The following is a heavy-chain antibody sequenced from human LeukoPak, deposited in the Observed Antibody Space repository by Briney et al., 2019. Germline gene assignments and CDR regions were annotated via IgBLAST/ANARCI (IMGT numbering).Heavy chain of an antibody. CDR2: IYPGDSDT. J-gene: IGHJ4*02. D-gene: IGHD3-22*01. CDR1: GYSFTSYW. Sequence: GESLKISCEGSGYSFTSYWIGWVRQMLGKGLEWMGIIYPGDSDTRYSPSFQGQVTISADKSISTAYLQWSSLKASDTAMYYCARGYYDSSGYPDYWGQGTLVTVSS. V-gene: IGHV5-51*01. CDR3: ARGYYDSSGYPDY.